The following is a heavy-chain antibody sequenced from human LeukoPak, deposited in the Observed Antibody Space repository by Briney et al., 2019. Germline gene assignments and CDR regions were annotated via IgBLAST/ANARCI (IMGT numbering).Heavy chain of an antibody. V-gene: IGHV1-46*01. CDR1: GYTFASYY. D-gene: IGHD2-8*01. J-gene: IGHJ6*03. CDR2: INPSGGST. Sequence: ASVKVSCKASGYTFASYYMHWVRQAPGQGLEWMGIINPSGGSTSYAQKFQGRVTMTRDMSTSTVYMELSGLRSEDTAVYYCARDRYGMVYAYREHYYMDVWGKGTTVTVSS. CDR3: ARDRYGMVYAYREHYYMDV.